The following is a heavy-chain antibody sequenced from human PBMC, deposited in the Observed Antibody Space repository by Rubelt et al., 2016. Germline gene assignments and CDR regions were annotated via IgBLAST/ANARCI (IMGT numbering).Heavy chain of an antibody. V-gene: IGHV4-39*01. CDR1: GGSISSSTYY. D-gene: IGHD3-10*01. CDR3: ARFNYYGSGNYRYYFDY. CDR2: IYYSGST. Sequence: GSGPGLVKPSETLSLTCTVSGGSISSSTYYWGWIRQPPGKGLEWIGIIYYSGSTSYSPSLKSRVTISVDTSKNQFSLKLNSVTAADTAVYYCARFNYYGSGNYRYYFDYWGQGTLVTVSS. J-gene: IGHJ4*02.